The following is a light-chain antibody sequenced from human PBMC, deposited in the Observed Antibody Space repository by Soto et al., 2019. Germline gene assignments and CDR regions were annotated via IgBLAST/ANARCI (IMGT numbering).Light chain of an antibody. CDR2: GAS. V-gene: IGKV3-20*01. CDR3: QQYSDLPMT. Sequence: EIVLTQSPGTLSLSPGERATLSCRASQSVSSFLACYQQKPGQAPRLLIYGASRRATGIPDRFSGSASGTDFTLTISRLEPEDFAVYFCQQYSDLPMTFGQGTRLQN. CDR1: QSVSSF. J-gene: IGKJ5*01.